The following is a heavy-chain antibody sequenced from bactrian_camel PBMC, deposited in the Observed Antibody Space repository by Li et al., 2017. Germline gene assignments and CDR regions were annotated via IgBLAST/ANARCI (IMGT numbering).Heavy chain of an antibody. CDR2: IDIDGRRS. D-gene: IGHD1*01. Sequence: VQLVESGGASVQAGGSLRLPCAVSGFTITPGYIGWFRQAPGKEREGVAAIDIDGRRSYADSVKGRFTISRDNATITVHLQMNSLKPEDTAMYYCAAVRGWRLADVLNRFAYNYWGQGTQVTVS. V-gene: IGHV3S40*01. CDR3: AAVRGWRLADVLNRFAYNY. J-gene: IGHJ4*01. CDR1: GFTITPGY.